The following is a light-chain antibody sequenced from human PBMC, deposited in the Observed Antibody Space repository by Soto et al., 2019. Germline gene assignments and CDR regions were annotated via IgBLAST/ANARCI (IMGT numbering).Light chain of an antibody. Sequence: EILLTQSPGSQSLSPGDRATLSCRASQSFSSTFFAWYQQKPGQAPRLLIYGASSRATGIPDRFSGSGSGTVFTLTISRLEPEDFAVYYCQQYASSVTFGQGTKVEIK. CDR1: QSFSSTF. CDR2: GAS. CDR3: QQYASSVT. J-gene: IGKJ1*01. V-gene: IGKV3-20*01.